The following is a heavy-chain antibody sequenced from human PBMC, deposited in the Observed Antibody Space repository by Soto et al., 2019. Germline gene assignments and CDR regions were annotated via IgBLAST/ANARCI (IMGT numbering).Heavy chain of an antibody. CDR3: ARRADYYCYFEN. J-gene: IGHJ4*02. CDR1: GGSINRSF. Sequence: QVQLQESGPGLVKPSETLSLTCSVAGGSINRSFWSWLRQSPGKGLEWIGYIYSSGSTSYNPSLKIRVTMSVDASNNQFYLNLRSVTAADTAVYYCARRADYYCYFENWGQGTLVTVSA. V-gene: IGHV4-4*08. CDR2: IYSSGST. D-gene: IGHD3-10*01.